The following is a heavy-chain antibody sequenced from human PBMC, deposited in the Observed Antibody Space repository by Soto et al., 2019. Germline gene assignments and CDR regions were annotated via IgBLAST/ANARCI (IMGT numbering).Heavy chain of an antibody. J-gene: IGHJ4*01. D-gene: IGHD3-10*01. CDR1: GYSISSSNW. CDR2: IYYSGTT. Sequence: SETLSLTCAVSGYSISSSNWWGWIRQPPGKGLEWIGYIYYSGTTYYNPSLKSRVTISVDTSKNQISLKLDSVTAADTAVYYCASIWFGDFDYWGHGTLVTVSS. CDR3: ASIWFGDFDY. V-gene: IGHV4-28*01.